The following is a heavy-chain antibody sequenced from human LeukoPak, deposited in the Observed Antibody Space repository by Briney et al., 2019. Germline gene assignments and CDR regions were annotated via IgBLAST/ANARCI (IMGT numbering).Heavy chain of an antibody. J-gene: IGHJ6*03. CDR2: INSDGSST. CDR1: GFTFSSYW. V-gene: IGHV3-74*01. D-gene: IGHD5-24*01. Sequence: PGGSLRLSFAASGFTFSSYWMHWVRPAPGKGLVWVSRINSDGSSTSYADSVKGRFTISRDNAKNTLYLQMNSLRAEDTAVYYCARGTWATLYYYYMDVWGKGTTVTVSS. CDR3: ARGTWATLYYYYMDV.